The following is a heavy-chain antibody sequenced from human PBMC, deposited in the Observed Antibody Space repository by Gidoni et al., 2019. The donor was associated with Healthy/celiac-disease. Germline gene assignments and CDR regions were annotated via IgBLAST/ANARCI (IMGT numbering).Heavy chain of an antibody. CDR2: ISGSGGST. Sequence: EVQLLESGGGLVQPGGSLRLSCAASGFTFSSYAMSGVRQAPGKGLEWVSAISGSGGSTYYADSVKGRFTISRDNSKNTLYLQMNSLRAEDTAVYYCAKDDTIFGVVITSLGDYWGQGTLVTVSS. D-gene: IGHD3-3*01. J-gene: IGHJ4*02. V-gene: IGHV3-23*01. CDR1: GFTFSSYA. CDR3: AKDDTIFGVVITSLGDY.